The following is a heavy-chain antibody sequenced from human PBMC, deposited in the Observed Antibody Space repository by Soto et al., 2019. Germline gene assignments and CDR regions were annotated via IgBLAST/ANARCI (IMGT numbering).Heavy chain of an antibody. CDR2: ISSSSSTI. CDR1: GFTFSSYS. J-gene: IGHJ4*02. Sequence: EVQLVESGGGLVQPGGSLRLSCAASGFTFSSYSMNWVRQAPGKGLERVSYISSSSSTIYYADAVKGRFTISRDNAKNSLYLQMNSLRAEDTAVYYCARGYCSGGSCYDNDYWGQGTLVTVSS. D-gene: IGHD2-15*01. CDR3: ARGYCSGGSCYDNDY. V-gene: IGHV3-48*01.